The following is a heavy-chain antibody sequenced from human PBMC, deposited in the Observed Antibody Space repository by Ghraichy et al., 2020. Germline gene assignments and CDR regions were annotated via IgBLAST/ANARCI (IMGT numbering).Heavy chain of an antibody. V-gene: IGHV3-23*01. J-gene: IGHJ6*02. CDR3: AKVEDFWSGYYTYYYYGMDV. Sequence: GGSLRLSCAASGFTFSSYAMSWVRQAPGKGLEWVSAISGSGGSTYYADSVKGRFTISRDNSKNTLYLQMNSLRAEDTAVYYCAKVEDFWSGYYTYYYYGMDVWGQGTTVTVSS. D-gene: IGHD3-3*01. CDR1: GFTFSSYA. CDR2: ISGSGGST.